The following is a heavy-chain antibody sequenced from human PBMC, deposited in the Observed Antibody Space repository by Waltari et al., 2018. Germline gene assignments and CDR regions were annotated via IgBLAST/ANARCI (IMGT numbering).Heavy chain of an antibody. CDR1: GFTFTKYW. V-gene: IGHV3-74*01. D-gene: IGHD7-27*01. CDR2: INSDGRST. Sequence: GGSLRLSCAASGFTFTKYWMHWVRQDAGKGLMWVALINSDGRSTTYGDSVKGRFTITRDNARDTVYLQMTSLRAEDTAVYFCVTDDPGLGLDVWGQGTTVTVSS. CDR3: VTDDPGLGLDV. J-gene: IGHJ6*02.